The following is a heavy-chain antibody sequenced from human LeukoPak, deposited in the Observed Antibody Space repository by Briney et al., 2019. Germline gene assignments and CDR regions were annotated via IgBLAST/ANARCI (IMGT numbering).Heavy chain of an antibody. CDR2: IGTAGDT. CDR3: ARDNRDYYYVDV. J-gene: IGHJ6*03. V-gene: IGHV3-13*01. CDR1: GFTFSSYD. Sequence: GGSLRLSCAASGFTFSSYDMHWVRQATGKGLEWVSAIGTAGDTYYPGSMKGRFTISRENAKNSLYLQMNSLRAGDTAVYYCARDNRDYYYVDVWGKGTTVTVSS. D-gene: IGHD1-14*01.